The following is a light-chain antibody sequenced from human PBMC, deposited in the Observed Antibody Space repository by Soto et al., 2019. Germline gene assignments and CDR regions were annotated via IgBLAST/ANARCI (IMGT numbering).Light chain of an antibody. J-gene: IGKJ4*01. CDR1: QTISSY. V-gene: IGKV1-39*01. CDR2: AAS. CDR3: QQSYSTPLT. Sequence: DIQMTQSPSSLSASVGDRVTITCRASQTISSYLNWYQQKPGKAPKLLIYAASSLQSGVPSRFSGSESGTDFTLIISSLQPEDFATYYCQQSYSTPLTFGGGTKVEIQ.